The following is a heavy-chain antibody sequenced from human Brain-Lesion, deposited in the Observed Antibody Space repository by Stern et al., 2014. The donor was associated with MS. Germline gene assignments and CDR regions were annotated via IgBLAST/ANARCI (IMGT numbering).Heavy chain of an antibody. V-gene: IGHV1-24*01. CDR3: APLSPGAGGNYYRHFDY. J-gene: IGHJ4*02. Sequence: VHLVESGAEVKKPGASVKVSCKVSGYTLTELSMHWVRQAPRKGLEWMGGFDPEDGETIYAQKFQGRVTMTEDTSTDTAYRELSSLRSEDTAVYYCAPLSPGAGGNYYRHFDYWGQGTLVTVSS. CDR1: GYTLTELS. CDR2: FDPEDGET. D-gene: IGHD1-26*01.